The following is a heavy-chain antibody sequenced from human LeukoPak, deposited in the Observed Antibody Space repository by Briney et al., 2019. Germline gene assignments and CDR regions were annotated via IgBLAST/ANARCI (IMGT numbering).Heavy chain of an antibody. CDR2: IHHSGTT. Sequence: SETLSLTCTVSGGSISSYYWSWIRQPPGKGLEFIASIHHSGTTYYNPALKSRVTISVDTSKNQFSLKLSSVTAADTAVYYCARLVYSGYDSVNWFDPWGQGTLVTVSS. V-gene: IGHV4-59*04. J-gene: IGHJ5*02. D-gene: IGHD5-12*01. CDR3: ARLVYSGYDSVNWFDP. CDR1: GGSISSYY.